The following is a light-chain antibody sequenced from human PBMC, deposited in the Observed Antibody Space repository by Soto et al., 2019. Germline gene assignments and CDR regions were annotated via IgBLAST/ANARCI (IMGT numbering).Light chain of an antibody. CDR1: SSNIGAGYD. Sequence: QSVLTQPPSVSGAPGQRVTISCTGNSSNIGAGYDVHWYQQLPGTGPKLLIFANTDRPSGVPGRFSGSKSGTSASLAITGLQAEDEADYYCQSYDTRLSDSVFGGGTQLTVL. CDR2: ANT. CDR3: QSYDTRLSDSV. V-gene: IGLV1-40*01. J-gene: IGLJ3*02.